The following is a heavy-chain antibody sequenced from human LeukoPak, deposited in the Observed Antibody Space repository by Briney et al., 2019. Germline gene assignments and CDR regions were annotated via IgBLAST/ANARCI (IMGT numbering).Heavy chain of an antibody. D-gene: IGHD3-10*01. CDR3: ARVAMYYYGAGSYYNPPFY. Sequence: GRSLRLSCAASGFTFDDYAMHWVRQAPGKGLEWVSGISWNSGSIGYADSVKGRFTISRDNAKNSLYLQMNSLRAEDTAVYYCARVAMYYYGAGSYYNPPFYWGQGTLVTVSS. J-gene: IGHJ4*02. V-gene: IGHV3-9*01. CDR1: GFTFDDYA. CDR2: ISWNSGSI.